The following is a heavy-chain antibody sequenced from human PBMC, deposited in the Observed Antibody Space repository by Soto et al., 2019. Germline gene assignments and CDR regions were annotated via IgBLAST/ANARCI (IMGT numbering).Heavy chain of an antibody. V-gene: IGHV3-33*01. CDR3: ARGVGATWGFDY. CDR2: IWYDGSNK. Sequence: QVPLVESGGGVVQPGRSLRLSCAASGFTFSSYGMHWVRQAPGKGLEWVAVIWYDGSNKYYADSVKGRFTISRDNSKNTLYLQMNSLRAEDTAVYYCARGVGATWGFDYWGQGTLVTVSS. J-gene: IGHJ4*02. D-gene: IGHD1-26*01. CDR1: GFTFSSYG.